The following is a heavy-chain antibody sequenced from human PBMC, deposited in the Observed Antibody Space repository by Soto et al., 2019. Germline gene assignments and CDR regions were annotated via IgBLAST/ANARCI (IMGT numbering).Heavy chain of an antibody. CDR1: GFTLSVYT. J-gene: IGHJ5*02. CDR3: AKFWGPVTALVDDYWGQGTLVTVSSGKMGWASVKVSCKASGGTFSTYTITWFDP. CDR2: IGRTSTDT. V-gene: IGHV3-48*01. Sequence: GGSLRLSCAASGFTLSVYTMHWVRQAPGKGLEWVSCIGRTSTDTYYADSLKGRFTISRDNSKNTLFLQMNSLRTEDTAVYYCAKFWGPVTALVDDYWGQGTLVTVSSGKMGWASVKVSCKASGGTFSTYTITWFDPWGQGTLVTVSS. D-gene: IGHD3-16*01.